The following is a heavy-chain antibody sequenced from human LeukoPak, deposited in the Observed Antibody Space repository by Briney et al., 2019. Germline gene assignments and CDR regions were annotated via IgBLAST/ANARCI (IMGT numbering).Heavy chain of an antibody. V-gene: IGHV3-33*01. J-gene: IGHJ4*02. Sequence: GGSLRLPCAASGFTFSSYGMHWVRQAPGKGLEWVAVIWYDGSNKYYEDSVKGRFTISRDNSKNKLYLQMNSLRAEDTAVYYCARAAYDSSGYLTLWGQGTLVTVSS. CDR2: IWYDGSNK. CDR1: GFTFSSYG. D-gene: IGHD3-22*01. CDR3: ARAAYDSSGYLTL.